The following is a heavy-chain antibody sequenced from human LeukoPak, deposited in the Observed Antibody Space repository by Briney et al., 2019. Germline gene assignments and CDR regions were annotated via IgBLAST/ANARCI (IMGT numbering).Heavy chain of an antibody. CDR1: GFTFDDYG. D-gene: IGHD3-22*01. V-gene: IGHV3-20*04. Sequence: PGGSLRLSCAASGFTFDDYGMSWVRQAPGKGLEWVSSIKWNGGSTGYADSVKGRFTISRDNSKNTLYLQMNSLRAEDTAVYYCAKMGAMIVVVSHYMDVWGKGTTVTVSS. J-gene: IGHJ6*03. CDR2: IKWNGGST. CDR3: AKMGAMIVVVSHYMDV.